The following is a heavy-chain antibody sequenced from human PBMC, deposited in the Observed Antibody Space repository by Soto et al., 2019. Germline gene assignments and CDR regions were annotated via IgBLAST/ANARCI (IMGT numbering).Heavy chain of an antibody. J-gene: IGHJ6*02. Sequence: SETLSLTCAVSGGSISSGGYSWSWIRQPPGKGLEWIGYIYHSGSTYYNPSLKSRVTISRDNSKNTLYLQMNSLRAEDTAVYYCAKDVGGQSYTDVWGQGTTVTVSS. D-gene: IGHD2-2*02. CDR1: GGSISSGGYS. CDR2: IYHSGST. CDR3: AKDVGGQSYTDV. V-gene: IGHV4-30-2*02.